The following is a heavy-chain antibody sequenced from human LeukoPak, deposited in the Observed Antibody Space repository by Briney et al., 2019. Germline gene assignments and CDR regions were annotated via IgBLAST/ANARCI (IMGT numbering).Heavy chain of an antibody. J-gene: IGHJ5*02. CDR1: GYTFTGYF. Sequence: ASVKVSCKASGYTFTGYFMQWVRQATGRGLEWMGWMNPNSGNTGYAQTFQGRDSLTRNTSISTAYMELSSLRSEGTALYFSARARFLRCYDFWSGYYHNGFDPWGQGALVTVSS. D-gene: IGHD3-3*01. CDR2: MNPNSGNT. V-gene: IGHV1-8*03. CDR3: ARARFLRCYDFWSGYYHNGFDP.